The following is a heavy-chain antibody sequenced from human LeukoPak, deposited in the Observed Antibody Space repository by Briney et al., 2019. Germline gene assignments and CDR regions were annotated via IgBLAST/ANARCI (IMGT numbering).Heavy chain of an antibody. Sequence: GGSLRLSCAASGFTFSGYWMSWVRQTPEKGLEWVANIKQDGYEKYYVDSVKGRFTISRDNAKNSLYLQMNSLRADDTAIYYCARDKIVGPTTLDYWGQGTLVTVSA. CDR2: IKQDGYEK. V-gene: IGHV3-7*01. CDR3: ARDKIVGPTTLDY. D-gene: IGHD1-26*01. J-gene: IGHJ4*02. CDR1: GFTFSGYW.